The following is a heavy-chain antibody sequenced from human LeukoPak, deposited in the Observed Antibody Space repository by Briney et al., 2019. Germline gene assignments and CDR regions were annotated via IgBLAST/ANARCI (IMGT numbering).Heavy chain of an antibody. CDR1: GFTFSIYW. CDR2: ISNDGSAT. CDR3: ARDSSGSYDY. V-gene: IGHV3-74*01. D-gene: IGHD1-26*01. J-gene: IGHJ4*02. Sequence: GGSLRLSCAASGFTFSIYWMHWVRQAPGTGLVWVLRISNDGSATIYVDSVKGRFTISRDNAKNTLYLQMNSLRAEDTAVYYCARDSSGSYDYWGQGTLVTVSS.